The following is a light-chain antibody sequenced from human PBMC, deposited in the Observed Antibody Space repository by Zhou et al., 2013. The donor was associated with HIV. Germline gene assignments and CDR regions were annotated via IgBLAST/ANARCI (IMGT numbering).Light chain of an antibody. CDR2: GAS. CDR3: QQRIKWPIT. J-gene: IGKJ5*01. Sequence: EIVMTQSPATLSVSPGEGATLSCRASQSVGSNLVWYQQKPGQAPRLLIFGASTRATGIPARFSGSGSGTDFTLTISSLEPEDFAVYYCQQRIKWPITFGQGTRLEIK. CDR1: QSVGSN. V-gene: IGKV3-15*01.